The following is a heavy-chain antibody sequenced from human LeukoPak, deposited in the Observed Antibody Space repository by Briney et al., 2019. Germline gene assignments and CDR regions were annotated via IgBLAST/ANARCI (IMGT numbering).Heavy chain of an antibody. CDR3: ARGQSPVGTRFDP. Sequence: TAGTLRFSCAASTFTFSSYWMHWHRQAPGKGLVWVSHINSDGTGTNYADYVKGRFTISRDNAKNAPYLQMNSLRAEDTAVYYCARGQSPVGTRFDPWGQGTLVTVSS. D-gene: IGHD5-12*01. CDR2: INSDGTGT. J-gene: IGHJ5*02. V-gene: IGHV3-74*01. CDR1: TFTFSSYW.